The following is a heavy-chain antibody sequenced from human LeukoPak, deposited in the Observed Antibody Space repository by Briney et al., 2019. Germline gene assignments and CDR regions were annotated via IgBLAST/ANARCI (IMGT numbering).Heavy chain of an antibody. CDR2: MNPNSGNT. Sequence: ASVKVSCKASGYTFTSYGISWVRQAPGQGLEWMGWMNPNSGNTGYAQKFQGRVTVTRNTSISTAYMELSSLRSEDTAVYYCAREFSSSWYEAYNWFDPWGQGTLVTVSS. CDR1: GYTFTSYG. V-gene: IGHV1-8*02. D-gene: IGHD6-13*01. CDR3: AREFSSSWYEAYNWFDP. J-gene: IGHJ5*02.